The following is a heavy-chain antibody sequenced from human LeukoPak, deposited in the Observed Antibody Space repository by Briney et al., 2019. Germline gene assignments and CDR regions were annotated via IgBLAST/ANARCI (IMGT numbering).Heavy chain of an antibody. D-gene: IGHD5-24*01. J-gene: IGHJ3*02. Sequence: PGGSLRLSCAGSGFTFSTYETHWVRQAPGKGLEWLSYISRSGSTKHYADSVKGRFTISRDNAKNSLYLQMNSLRAEDTAVYYCAREMGLVDMSTMIPGGAFDIWGQGTAVTVSS. CDR2: ISRSGSTK. CDR1: GFTFSTYE. V-gene: IGHV3-48*03. CDR3: AREMGLVDMSTMIPGGAFDI.